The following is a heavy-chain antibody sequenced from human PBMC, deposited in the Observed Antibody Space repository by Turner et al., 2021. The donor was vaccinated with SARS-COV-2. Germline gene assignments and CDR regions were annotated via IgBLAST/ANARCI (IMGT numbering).Heavy chain of an antibody. CDR1: GFIVSSNY. J-gene: IGHJ6*02. Sequence: EVQLVESGGGLVQPGGSLRLSCAASGFIVSSNYMSCVRQASGKGLEWVSVIYIRGSTYYADSVKGRFTISRHNSKNTLYLQMNSLRAEDTAVYYCARDLVAYGMDVWGQGTTVTVSS. V-gene: IGHV3-53*04. CDR2: IYIRGST. CDR3: ARDLVAYGMDV. D-gene: IGHD2-15*01.